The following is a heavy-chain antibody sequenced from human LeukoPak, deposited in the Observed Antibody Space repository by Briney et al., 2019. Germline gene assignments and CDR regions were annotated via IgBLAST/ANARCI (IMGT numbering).Heavy chain of an antibody. CDR1: GGSVSSGVHY. J-gene: IGHJ4*02. V-gene: IGHV4-61*08. CDR3: ARASAYSSSSGVNC. D-gene: IGHD6-6*01. Sequence: SETLSLTCTVSGGSVSSGVHYWSWIRQPPGKGLEWIGDIYYSGSTKYNPSLKSRVTISLDTSKKQYSLKLSSVSAADTAVYFCARASAYSSSSGVNCWGQGTLVTVSS. CDR2: IYYSGST.